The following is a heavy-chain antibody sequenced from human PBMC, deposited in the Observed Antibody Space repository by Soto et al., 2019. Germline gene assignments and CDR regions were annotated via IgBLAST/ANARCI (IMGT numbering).Heavy chain of an antibody. CDR2: IYSGGST. CDR1: GFSVSNNY. D-gene: IGHD3-3*01. V-gene: IGHV3-53*01. CDR3: ARATRYFGSFDS. Sequence: GGSLRLSCAASGFSVSNNYMTWVRQAPGKGLEWVSIIYSGGSTYYSESVKGRTTISRGTSKNIVFLQVNSLRAEDTAVYFCARATRYFGSFDSWGQGTLVTVSS. J-gene: IGHJ4*02.